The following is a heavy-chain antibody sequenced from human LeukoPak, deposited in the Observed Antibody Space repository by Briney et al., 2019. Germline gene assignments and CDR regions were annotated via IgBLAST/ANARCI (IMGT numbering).Heavy chain of an antibody. CDR3: SEQWNYEVVNY. J-gene: IGHJ4*02. Sequence: GGSLRLSCAASGFTFSSYEMNWVRQAPGKGLEWVSYISSSGSTTYYADAVKGRFTISRDNSKNTLYLQMNSLRAEDTAIYFCSEQWNYEVVNYWGQGTLVTVSS. CDR2: ISSSGSTT. D-gene: IGHD1-7*01. V-gene: IGHV3-48*03. CDR1: GFTFSSYE.